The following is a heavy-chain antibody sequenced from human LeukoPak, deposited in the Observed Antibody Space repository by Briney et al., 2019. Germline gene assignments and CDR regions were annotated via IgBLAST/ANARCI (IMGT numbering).Heavy chain of an antibody. D-gene: IGHD6-13*01. CDR2: ISSSSYI. CDR1: GFTFSTYN. V-gene: IGHV3-21*01. CDR3: AKDRTRSSSWFKYYFDY. J-gene: IGHJ4*02. Sequence: KTGGSLRLSRAASGFTFSTYNMNWVRQAPGKGLEWVSSISSSSYIYYVDSVKGRSTISRDNSKNTLYLQMNSLRAEDTAVYYCAKDRTRSSSWFKYYFDYWGQGTLVTVSS.